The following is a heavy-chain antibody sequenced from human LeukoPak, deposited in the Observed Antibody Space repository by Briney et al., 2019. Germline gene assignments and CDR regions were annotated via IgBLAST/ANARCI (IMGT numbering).Heavy chain of an antibody. CDR3: ARARVTWDFDY. CDR1: GFPFSSYW. V-gene: IGHV3-7*01. Sequence: GGSLRLSCVASGFPFSSYWMTWVRQAPGKGLEWVANIKQDGSKKSYVDSVKGRFTISRDNAKNSLYLQMNSLRAEDTAVYYCARARVTWDFDYWGQGTLVTVSS. D-gene: IGHD4-17*01. J-gene: IGHJ4*02. CDR2: IKQDGSKK.